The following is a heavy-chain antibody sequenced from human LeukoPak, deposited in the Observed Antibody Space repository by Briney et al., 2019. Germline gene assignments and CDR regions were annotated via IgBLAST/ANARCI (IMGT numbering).Heavy chain of an antibody. D-gene: IGHD2/OR15-2a*01. J-gene: IGHJ4*02. CDR2: INWNGGST. CDR1: GFSFDDYG. CDR3: ARVASIHTTFYFDY. Sequence: GGSLRLSCAASGFSFDDYGMSRVRQVPGKGLEWVSGINWNGGSTGYADSVKGRFTISRDNAKNSLSLLLNSLRPEDTALYYCARVASIHTTFYFDYWGRGTLVTVSS. V-gene: IGHV3-20*04.